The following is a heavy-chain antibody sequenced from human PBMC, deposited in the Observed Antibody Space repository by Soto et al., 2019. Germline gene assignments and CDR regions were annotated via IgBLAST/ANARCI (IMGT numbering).Heavy chain of an antibody. D-gene: IGHD1-26*01. CDR2: IYYSGST. CDR3: ARGLGELRPFDY. Sequence: SETLSLTCTVSGGYISSYYWSWIRQPPGKGLEWIGYIYYSGSTNYNPSLKSRVTISVDTSKNQFSLKLSSVTAADTAVYYCARGLGELRPFDYWGQGTLVTVSS. V-gene: IGHV4-59*01. CDR1: GGYISSYY. J-gene: IGHJ4*02.